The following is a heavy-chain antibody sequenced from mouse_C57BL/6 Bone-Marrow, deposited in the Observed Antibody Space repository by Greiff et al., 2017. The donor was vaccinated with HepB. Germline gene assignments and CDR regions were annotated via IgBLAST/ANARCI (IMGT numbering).Heavy chain of an antibody. V-gene: IGHV1-64*01. Sequence: QVQLKQPGAELVKPGASVKLSCKASGYTFTSYWMHWVKQRPGQGLEWIGMIHPNSGSTNYNEKFKSKATLTVDKSSSTAYMQLSSLTSEDSAVYYCARWWLLPYYAMDYWGQGTSVTVSS. J-gene: IGHJ4*01. D-gene: IGHD2-3*01. CDR3: ARWWLLPYYAMDY. CDR2: IHPNSGST. CDR1: GYTFTSYW.